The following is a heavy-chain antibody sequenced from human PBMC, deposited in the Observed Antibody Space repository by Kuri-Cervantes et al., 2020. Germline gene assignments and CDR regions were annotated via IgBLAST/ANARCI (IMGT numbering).Heavy chain of an antibody. V-gene: IGHV4-30-4*02. CDR1: GGSVSSGDYY. J-gene: IGHJ3*01. CDR2: ISYSGST. CDR3: ASIGSEGIL. D-gene: IGHD3-3*01. Sequence: SETLSLTCTVSGGSVSSGDYYWSWIRQPPGRGLEWIGYISYSGSTYYNPSLKSRVTISLDTSKNQFSLKLSSVTAADTAVYYCASIGSEGILWGQGTMVTVSS.